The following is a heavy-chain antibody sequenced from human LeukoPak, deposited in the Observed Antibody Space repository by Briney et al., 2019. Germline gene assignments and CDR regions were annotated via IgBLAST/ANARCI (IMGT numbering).Heavy chain of an antibody. D-gene: IGHD3-10*01. J-gene: IGHJ4*02. CDR3: ARDRYGSGTAFDY. CDR2: IYHSGST. Sequence: SETLSLTCAVSGGSINSNNWWSWVRQPPGKGPEWIGEIYHSGSTNYNPSLKSRVTISVDKSKNQFSLKLSSVTAADTAVYYCARDRYGSGTAFDYWGQGTQVTVSS. V-gene: IGHV4-4*02. CDR1: GGSINSNNW.